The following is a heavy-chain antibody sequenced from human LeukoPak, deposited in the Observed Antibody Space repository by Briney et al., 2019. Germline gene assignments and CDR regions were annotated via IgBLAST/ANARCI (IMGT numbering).Heavy chain of an antibody. CDR2: ISAYNGNT. Sequence: ASVKVSCKASGYTVTSYGISWVRQAPGQGLEWMGWISAYNGNTNYAQKLQGRVTMTTDTSTSTAYMELRSLRSDDTAVYYCARYYGSGSYYGVYDYWGQGTLVTVSS. D-gene: IGHD3-10*01. V-gene: IGHV1-18*04. CDR1: GYTVTSYG. CDR3: ARYYGSGSYYGVYDY. J-gene: IGHJ4*02.